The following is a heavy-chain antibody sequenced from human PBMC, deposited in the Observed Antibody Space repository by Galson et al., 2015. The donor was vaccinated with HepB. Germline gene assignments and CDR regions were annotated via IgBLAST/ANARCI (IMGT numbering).Heavy chain of an antibody. CDR2: ISYDGTNK. D-gene: IGHD6-19*01. CDR3: ARVRSGWARDSYFDL. Sequence: SLRLSCAASGFTFSNYPMHWVRQAPGKGLEWMALISYDGTNKYYADSVMGRFTMSRDNSKNTLYLQMNSLRSEDTAVYYCARVRSGWARDSYFDLWGRGTLVTVSS. J-gene: IGHJ2*01. V-gene: IGHV3-30*04. CDR1: GFTFSNYP.